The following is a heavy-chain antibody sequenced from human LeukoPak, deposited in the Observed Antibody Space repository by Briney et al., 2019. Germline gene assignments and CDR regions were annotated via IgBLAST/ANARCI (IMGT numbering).Heavy chain of an antibody. J-gene: IGHJ4*02. D-gene: IGHD4-17*01. V-gene: IGHV3-7*03. CDR3: ARDVGGALDY. Sequence: PGGSLRLSCTVSGFTFRNYWMAWVRQAPGKGLEWVSNIRGDEGDKSSVDSVKGRFTISRDNAKKSLYLQMNSLRVEDTAVYYCARDVGGALDYWGQGTLVTVSS. CDR1: GFTFRNYW. CDR2: IRGDEGDK.